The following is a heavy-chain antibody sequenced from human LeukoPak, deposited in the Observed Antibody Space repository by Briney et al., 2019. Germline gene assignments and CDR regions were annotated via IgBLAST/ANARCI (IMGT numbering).Heavy chain of an antibody. D-gene: IGHD6-19*01. Sequence: GGSLRLSCAGSGFTFSSYSMNWVRQAPGKRLEWVSSISSSSSYIYYADSVKGRFTISRDNAKNSLYLQMNSLRAEDAAVYYCARESPDSSSFDYWGQGTLVTVSS. CDR2: ISSSSSYI. CDR3: ARESPDSSSFDY. V-gene: IGHV3-21*01. J-gene: IGHJ4*02. CDR1: GFTFSSYS.